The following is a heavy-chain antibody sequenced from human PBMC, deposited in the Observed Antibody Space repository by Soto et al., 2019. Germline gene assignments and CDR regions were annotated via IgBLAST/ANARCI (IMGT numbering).Heavy chain of an antibody. V-gene: IGHV6-1*01. CDR2: TYYRSKWYN. Sequence: SQTSLTCVISGDSFSSNIAAWNWIRQSPSRGLEWLGRTYYRSKWYNDYAVSVKSRITINPDTSKNQFSLQLNSVTPEDTAVYYCARDLSRWELVYGMDVWGQGTTVTVSS. CDR3: ARDLSRWELVYGMDV. J-gene: IGHJ6*02. D-gene: IGHD1-26*01. CDR1: GDSFSSNIAA.